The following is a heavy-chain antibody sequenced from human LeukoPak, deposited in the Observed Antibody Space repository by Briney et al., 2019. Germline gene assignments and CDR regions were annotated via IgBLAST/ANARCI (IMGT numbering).Heavy chain of an antibody. D-gene: IGHD3-22*01. J-gene: IGHJ4*02. Sequence: GGSLRLSCAASGFTVSSIHMSWVRQAPGKALEWVSVIYGGGSTYYADSVKGRFTISRDNSKNTLYLQMNRLRAEDTAVYYCARGSGYYLGNYWGQGTLVTVSS. CDR1: GFTVSSIH. V-gene: IGHV3-53*01. CDR3: ARGSGYYLGNY. CDR2: IYGGGST.